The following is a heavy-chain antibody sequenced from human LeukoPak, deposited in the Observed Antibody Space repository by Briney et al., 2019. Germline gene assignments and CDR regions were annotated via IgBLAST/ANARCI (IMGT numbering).Heavy chain of an antibody. V-gene: IGHV4-34*01. CDR2: INHSGST. J-gene: IGHJ4*02. CDR1: GGSFSGYY. CDR3: ARGLPGFTMRV. Sequence: PSETLSLTCAVYGGSFSGYYWSWLRQPPGKGREWIGEINHSGSTNYNPSLKSRVTISVDTSKNQFSLKLSSVTAADTAVYYCARGLPGFTMRVWGQGTLVTVSS. D-gene: IGHD3-22*01.